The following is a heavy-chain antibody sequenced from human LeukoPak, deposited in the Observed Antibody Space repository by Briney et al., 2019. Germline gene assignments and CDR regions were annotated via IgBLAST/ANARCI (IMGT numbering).Heavy chain of an antibody. D-gene: IGHD6-13*01. V-gene: IGHV5-51*01. CDR1: GYIFTSYW. Sequence: GESLKISCKGSGYIFTSYWIGWVRQMPGKGLEWMGIIYPGDSDIRYSPSFQGQVTISADKSISTAYLQWSSLKASDTAMYYCARQYSNSSFDYWGQGTLVAVSS. J-gene: IGHJ4*02. CDR3: ARQYSNSSFDY. CDR2: IYPGDSDI.